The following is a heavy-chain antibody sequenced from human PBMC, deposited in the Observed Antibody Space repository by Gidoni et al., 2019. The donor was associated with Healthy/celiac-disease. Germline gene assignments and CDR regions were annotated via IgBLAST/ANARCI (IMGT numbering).Heavy chain of an antibody. CDR2: IYSGGST. Sequence: EVQLVESGGGLVQPGGSLRLSCSAAGFTVSSNHVSWVRQAPGKGLWWFSVIYSGGSTYYADSVKGRFTISRDNSKNTLYLQMNSLRAEDTAVYYCARVRYYDFWSGYYDYWGQGTLVTVSS. V-gene: IGHV3-66*02. D-gene: IGHD3-3*01. CDR3: ARVRYYDFWSGYYDY. J-gene: IGHJ4*02. CDR1: GFTVSSNH.